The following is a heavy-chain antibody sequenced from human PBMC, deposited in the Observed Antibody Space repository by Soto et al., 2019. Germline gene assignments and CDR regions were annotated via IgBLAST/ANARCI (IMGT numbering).Heavy chain of an antibody. V-gene: IGHV3-53*04. CDR1: GFTVSSNY. Sequence: PGGSLRLSCAASGFTVSSNYMSWVRQAPGKGLEWVSVIYSGGSTYYADSVKGRFTISRHNSKNTLYLQMNSLRAEDTAVYYCARDPRLMIVVVITFFFPLIPVPPPLPRGQGTLVTVSS. CDR3: ARDPRLMIVVVITFFFPLIPVPPPLP. J-gene: IGHJ5*02. D-gene: IGHD3-22*01. CDR2: IYSGGST.